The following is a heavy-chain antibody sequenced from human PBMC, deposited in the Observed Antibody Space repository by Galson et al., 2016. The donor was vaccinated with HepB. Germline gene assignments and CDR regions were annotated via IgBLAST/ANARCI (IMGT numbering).Heavy chain of an antibody. CDR1: GGTFSSYA. D-gene: IGHD2-2*01. J-gene: IGHJ6*02. CDR3: ARTHYDCSNNNCYLPDYYYYGMDV. V-gene: IGHV1-69*06. Sequence: SVKVSCKASGGTFSSYAISWVRQAPGQGLEWMGGIIPIFGATNYAQKLQGRVTITADKSTSTAYMELTSLRSEDTAVYYCARTHYDCSNNNCYLPDYYYYGMDVWGQGTTVTVSS. CDR2: IIPIFGAT.